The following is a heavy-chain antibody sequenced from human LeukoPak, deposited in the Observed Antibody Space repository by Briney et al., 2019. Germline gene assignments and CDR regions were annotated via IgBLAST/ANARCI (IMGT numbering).Heavy chain of an antibody. CDR1: GGSISSGGYY. J-gene: IGHJ4*02. D-gene: IGHD2-2*01. CDR3: ARGPGGQLLATLFDY. V-gene: IGHV4-31*03. CDR2: IYYSGST. Sequence: KPSETLSLTCTVSGGSISSGGYYWSWIRQHPGKGLEWIGYIYYSGSTYYNPSLKSRVTISVDTSKNQFSLKLSSVTAADTAVYYCARGPGGQLLATLFDYWGQGTLVTVSS.